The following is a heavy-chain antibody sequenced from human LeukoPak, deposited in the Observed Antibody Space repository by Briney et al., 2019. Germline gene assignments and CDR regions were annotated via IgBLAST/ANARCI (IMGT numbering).Heavy chain of an antibody. Sequence: PSETLSLTCTVSGGSISSGDYYWGWIRQPPGKGLEWIGSILYSGSTYYNPSLKSRVTISVDTSKKQFSLKMSSVTAADTAVYYCARPSNHYDTSGYRGFDPWGQGTLVTISS. V-gene: IGHV4-39*01. CDR1: GGSISSGDYY. D-gene: IGHD3-22*01. J-gene: IGHJ5*02. CDR2: ILYSGST. CDR3: ARPSNHYDTSGYRGFDP.